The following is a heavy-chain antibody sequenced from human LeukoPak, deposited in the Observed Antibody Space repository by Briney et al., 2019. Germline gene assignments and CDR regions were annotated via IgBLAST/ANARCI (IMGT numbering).Heavy chain of an antibody. Sequence: PGRSLRLSCAASGFNFDDFAMHWVRQAPGKGLEWVSSITWNNDNIDYADSVKGRFTISRDNAKNSLDLQMDSLRAEDTALYYCARASRGSPPQPLDFWGQGTLVTVSP. D-gene: IGHD1-14*01. CDR3: ARASRGSPPQPLDF. CDR1: GFNFDDFA. J-gene: IGHJ4*02. CDR2: ITWNNDNI. V-gene: IGHV3-9*01.